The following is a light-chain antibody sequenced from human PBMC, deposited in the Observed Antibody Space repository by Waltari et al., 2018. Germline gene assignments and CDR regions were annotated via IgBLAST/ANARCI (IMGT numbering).Light chain of an antibody. CDR1: LSVLYSSNNKNY. J-gene: IGKJ2*01. CDR2: WAS. Sequence: DIVMTQSPVSLAVSLGERATINCKSSLSVLYSSNNKNYLAWYQQKPGQPPKLLIYWASTRESGVPDRFSGSGSGTDFTLTISSLQAEDVAVYYCQQYYSTPYTFGQGTKLEIK. CDR3: QQYYSTPYT. V-gene: IGKV4-1*01.